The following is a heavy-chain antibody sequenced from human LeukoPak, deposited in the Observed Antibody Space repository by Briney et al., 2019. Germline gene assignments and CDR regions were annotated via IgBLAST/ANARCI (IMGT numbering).Heavy chain of an antibody. J-gene: IGHJ4*02. D-gene: IGHD3-22*01. V-gene: IGHV4-39*07. CDR3: ARGYYYDSSGYY. CDR2: IYYSGST. CDR1: GGSISSSSYY. Sequence: PSETLSLTCTVSGGSISSSSYYWGWIRQPPGEGLEWIGSIYYSGSTYYNPSLKSRVTISVDTSKNQFSLKLSSVTAADTAVYYCARGYYYDSSGYYWGQGTLVTVSS.